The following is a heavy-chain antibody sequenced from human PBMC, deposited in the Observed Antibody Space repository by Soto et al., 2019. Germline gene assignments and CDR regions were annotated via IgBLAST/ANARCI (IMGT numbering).Heavy chain of an antibody. CDR3: ARGILRYFDWSPRGYYGMDV. CDR2: IYYSGST. V-gene: IGHV4-59*01. CDR1: GGSISSYY. Sequence: ASETLSLTCTVSGGSISSYYWSWIRQPPGKGLEWIGYIYYSGSTNYNPSLKSRVTISVDTSKNQFSLKLSSVTAADTAVYYCARGILRYFDWSPRGYYGMDVWGQGTTVTVSS. D-gene: IGHD3-9*01. J-gene: IGHJ6*02.